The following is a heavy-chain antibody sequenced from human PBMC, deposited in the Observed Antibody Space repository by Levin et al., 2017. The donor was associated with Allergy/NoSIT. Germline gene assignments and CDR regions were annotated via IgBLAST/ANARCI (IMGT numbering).Heavy chain of an antibody. V-gene: IGHV1-46*01. J-gene: IGHJ6*02. CDR1: GYTFTSYY. D-gene: IGHD5-18*01. CDR3: ARARYSYGYRRDANYYGMDV. CDR2: INPSGGST. Sequence: GESLKISCKASGYTFTSYYMHWVRQAPGQGLEWMGIINPSGGSTSYAQKFQGRVTMTRDTSTSTVYMELSSLRSEDTAVYYCARARYSYGYRRDANYYGMDVWGQGTTVTVSS.